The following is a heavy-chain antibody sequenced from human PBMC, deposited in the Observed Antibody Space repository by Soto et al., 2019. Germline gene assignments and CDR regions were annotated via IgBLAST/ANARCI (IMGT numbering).Heavy chain of an antibody. CDR3: LWFGELRSPYYYYGMDV. CDR1: GGSISSSSYY. J-gene: IGHJ6*04. Sequence: SETLSLTCTVSGGSISSSSYYWGWIRQPPGKGLEWIGSIYYSGSTYYNPSLKSRVTISVDTSKNQFSLKLSSVTAADTAVYYCLWFGELRSPYYYYGMDVWGKGTTVT. CDR2: IYYSGST. V-gene: IGHV4-39*01. D-gene: IGHD3-10*01.